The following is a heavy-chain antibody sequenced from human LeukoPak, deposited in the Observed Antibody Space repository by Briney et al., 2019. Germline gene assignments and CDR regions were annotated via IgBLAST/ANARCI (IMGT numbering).Heavy chain of an antibody. V-gene: IGHV3-33*01. Sequence: GTSLRLSCAASGFTFSKYGMHWVRQAPGKGLEWVAVIWFDGINTNHADSVKGRFTVSRDNPKNTLFLQMNSLRAEDTAVYFCVRDYCSGGSCYESKWFDPWGQGTLVTVSS. CDR1: GFTFSKYG. D-gene: IGHD2-15*01. J-gene: IGHJ5*02. CDR2: IWFDGINT. CDR3: VRDYCSGGSCYESKWFDP.